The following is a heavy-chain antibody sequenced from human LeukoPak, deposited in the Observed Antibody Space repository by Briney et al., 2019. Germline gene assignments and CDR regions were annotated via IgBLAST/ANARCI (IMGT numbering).Heavy chain of an antibody. CDR1: GFTFRSYE. CDR2: ISSSGSTI. D-gene: IGHD6-19*01. Sequence: GGSLRLSCAASGFTFRSYEMNWVRQAPGKGLEWVSYISSSGSTIYYADSVKGRFTISRDNAKNSLYLQMNSLRAEDTAVYYCARDGKQWLSEIDAFDIWGQGTMVTVSS. V-gene: IGHV3-48*03. CDR3: ARDGKQWLSEIDAFDI. J-gene: IGHJ3*02.